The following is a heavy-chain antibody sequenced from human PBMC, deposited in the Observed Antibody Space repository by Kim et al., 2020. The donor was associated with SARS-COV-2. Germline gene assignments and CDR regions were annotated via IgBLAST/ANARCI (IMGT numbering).Heavy chain of an antibody. CDR3: ARGVGYNWNHFDY. D-gene: IGHD1-20*01. J-gene: IGHJ4*02. V-gene: IGHV1-69*01. Sequence: YARKLQGRGTITAGESTRTAYMELSSRRSEDTAVYYCARGVGYNWNHFDYWGQGTLVTVSS.